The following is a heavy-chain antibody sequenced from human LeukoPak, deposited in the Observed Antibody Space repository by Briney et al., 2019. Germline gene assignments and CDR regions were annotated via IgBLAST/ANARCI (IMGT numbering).Heavy chain of an antibody. CDR2: INTDGSST. J-gene: IGHJ3*02. CDR3: ARKGNAFDI. V-gene: IGHV3-74*01. Sequence: GGSLRLSCAASGFTFSSFWMHWVRQAPGKGLVWVSRINTDGSSTDYADSVKGRFTISRDNAKNTLYLQMNSLRAEDTAVYYCARKGNAFDIWGQGTMVTVSS. CDR1: GFTFSSFW. D-gene: IGHD3-10*01.